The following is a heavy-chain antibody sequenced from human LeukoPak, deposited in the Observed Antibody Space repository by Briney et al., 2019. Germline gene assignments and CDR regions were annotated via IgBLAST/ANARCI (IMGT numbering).Heavy chain of an antibody. J-gene: IGHJ4*02. V-gene: IGHV5-51*01. CDR1: RCSFSSYW. CDR2: IFPGDSDT. CDR3: ARSRPGYSYGQYYFDY. D-gene: IGHD5-18*01. Sequence: GESLRISCKGSRCSFSSYWIVWVRQMPRKGLEWMGLIFPGDSDTRYSPSFQGQVTISADKSISTAYLQWSSLKASDTAMYYCARSRPGYSYGQYYFDYWGQGTLVTVSS.